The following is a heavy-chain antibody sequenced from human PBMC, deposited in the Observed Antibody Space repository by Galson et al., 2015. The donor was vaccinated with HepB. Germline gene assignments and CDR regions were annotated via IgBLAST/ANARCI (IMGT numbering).Heavy chain of an antibody. CDR1: GYSFTNYA. D-gene: IGHD3-10*01. V-gene: IGHV7-4-1*02. Sequence: SVKVSCKASGYSFTNYAMNWVRQAPGQGFEWMGWINTKTGNPTYAQGFTGRFVFSLDTSVSTAYLQISSLKAEDTAVYYCAKDMVQGVTKAHYYYYYYMDVWGKGTTVTVSS. CDR2: INTKTGNP. J-gene: IGHJ6*03. CDR3: AKDMVQGVTKAHYYYYYYMDV.